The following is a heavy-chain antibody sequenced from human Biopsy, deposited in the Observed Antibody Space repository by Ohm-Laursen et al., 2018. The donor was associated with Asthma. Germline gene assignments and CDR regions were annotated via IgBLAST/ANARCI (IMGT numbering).Heavy chain of an antibody. J-gene: IGHJ4*02. CDR2: IYSGGTS. CDR3: ARGDTGGWSQYYFDY. CDR1: GFTVSRDY. Sequence: GSLRLSCAASGFTVSRDYMFWVRQAPGKGLEWVSVIYSGGTSHTADSVRGRFTISRDYSKNTLYLQMHSLRAEDTAVYYCARGDTGGWSQYYFDYWGQGTLVTVPS. V-gene: IGHV3-53*01. D-gene: IGHD2-8*02.